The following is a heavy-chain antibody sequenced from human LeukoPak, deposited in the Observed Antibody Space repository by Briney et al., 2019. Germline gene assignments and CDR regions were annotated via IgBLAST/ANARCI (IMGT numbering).Heavy chain of an antibody. V-gene: IGHV4-34*01. D-gene: IGHD3-10*01. CDR2: INHSGST. Sequence: SETLSLTCTVSGGSISSYYWSWIRQPPGKGLEWIGEINHSGSTNYNPSLKSRVTISVDTSKNQSSLKLSSVTAADTAVYYCARGVPTRDYWGQGTLVTVSS. J-gene: IGHJ4*02. CDR3: ARGVPTRDY. CDR1: GGSISSYY.